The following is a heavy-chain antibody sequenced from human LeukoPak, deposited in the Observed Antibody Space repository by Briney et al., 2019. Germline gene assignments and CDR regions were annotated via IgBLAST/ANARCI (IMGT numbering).Heavy chain of an antibody. D-gene: IGHD1-26*01. CDR3: ARGSKMLGYKWFDP. CDR2: MNPNSGNT. J-gene: IGHJ5*02. CDR1: GYTFTSYD. Sequence: ASVKVSCKASGYTFTSYDINWVRQATGQGLEWMGWMNPNSGNTGYAQKFQGRVTITRNTSISTAYMELSSLRSEDTAVYYCARGSKMLGYKWFDPWGQGTLVTVSS. V-gene: IGHV1-8*03.